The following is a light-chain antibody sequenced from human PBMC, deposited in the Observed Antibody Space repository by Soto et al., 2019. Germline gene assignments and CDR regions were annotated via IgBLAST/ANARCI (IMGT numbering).Light chain of an antibody. Sequence: QSALTQPASVSGSPGQSITICCTGTSSDVGRYNYVSWYQQYPGRAPKLIIYEVTNRPSGVSDRFSGSKSGNVASLTISGLQAADEADYYCGSYTSTYVRIFGTGTKLTVL. CDR3: GSYTSTYVRI. J-gene: IGLJ1*01. CDR1: SSDVGRYNY. CDR2: EVT. V-gene: IGLV2-14*01.